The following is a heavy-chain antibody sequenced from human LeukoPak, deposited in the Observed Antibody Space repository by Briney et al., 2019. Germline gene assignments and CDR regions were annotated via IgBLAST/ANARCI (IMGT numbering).Heavy chain of an antibody. CDR1: GYSIRNGYN. D-gene: IGHD2-15*01. CDR3: ASFYCSGGSCYQYFSYYYMDV. V-gene: IGHV4-38-2*02. Sequence: SETLSLTCTVSGYSIRNGYNWGWIRLVPGKGLEWLGSIYQSGSTYDNPSLKSRVTLSIDTSKNQFSLKLNSVTAADTAVYYCASFYCSGGSCYQYFSYYYMDVWGKGTTVTISS. CDR2: IYQSGST. J-gene: IGHJ6*03.